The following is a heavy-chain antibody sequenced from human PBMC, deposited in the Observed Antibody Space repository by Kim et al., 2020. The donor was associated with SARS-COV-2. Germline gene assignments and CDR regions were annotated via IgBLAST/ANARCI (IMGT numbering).Heavy chain of an antibody. J-gene: IGHJ6*02. CDR1: GFTFSSYA. CDR2: ISGSGGST. CDR3: AKARAVLRYFDWLSMGYYYYGMDV. Sequence: GGSLRLSCAASGFTFSSYAMSWVRQAPGKGLEWVSAISGSGGSTYYADSVKGRFTISRDNSKNTLYLQMNSLRAEDTAVYYCAKARAVLRYFDWLSMGYYYYGMDVWGQGTTVTVSS. V-gene: IGHV3-23*01. D-gene: IGHD3-9*01.